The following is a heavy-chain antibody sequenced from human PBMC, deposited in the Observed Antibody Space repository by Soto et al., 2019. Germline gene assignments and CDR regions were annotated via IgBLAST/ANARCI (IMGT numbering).Heavy chain of an antibody. Sequence: PSETLSLTCAVSGGSISNSNWWTWVRQAPGKGLEWIGEISHIGTTNYNPSLKSRVTISIDESKNQLSLKLTSVTAADTAMYYCARNYDFGLNWFDPWGQGALVTVS. CDR2: ISHIGTT. J-gene: IGHJ5*02. CDR1: GGSISNSNW. D-gene: IGHD3-3*01. CDR3: ARNYDFGLNWFDP. V-gene: IGHV4-4*02.